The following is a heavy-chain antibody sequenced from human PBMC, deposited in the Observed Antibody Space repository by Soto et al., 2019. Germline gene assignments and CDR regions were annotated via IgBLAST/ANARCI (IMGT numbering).Heavy chain of an antibody. CDR3: ARDLGPVPATATNWFDP. CDR2: INPSGGST. CDR1: GYTFTSYY. V-gene: IGHV1-46*03. D-gene: IGHD2-2*01. J-gene: IGHJ5*02. Sequence: GASVKVSCKASGYTFTSYYMHWVRQAPGQGLEWMGIINPSGGSTSYAQKFQGRVTMTRDTSTSTVYMELSSLRSGDTAVYYCARDLGPVPATATNWFDPWGQGTLVTVSS.